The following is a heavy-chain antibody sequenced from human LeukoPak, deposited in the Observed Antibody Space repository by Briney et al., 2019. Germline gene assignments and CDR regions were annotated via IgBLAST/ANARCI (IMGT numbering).Heavy chain of an antibody. J-gene: IGHJ5*02. CDR1: GGSFSGYY. CDR3: ARDLKAVAGPNWFDP. D-gene: IGHD6-19*01. CDR2: INHSGST. Sequence: SETLSLTCAVYGGSFSGYYWIWIRQPPGKGLEWIGEINHSGSTNYNPSLKSRVTISVDTSKNQFSLKLSSVTAADTAVYYCARDLKAVAGPNWFDPWGQGTLVTVSS. V-gene: IGHV4-34*01.